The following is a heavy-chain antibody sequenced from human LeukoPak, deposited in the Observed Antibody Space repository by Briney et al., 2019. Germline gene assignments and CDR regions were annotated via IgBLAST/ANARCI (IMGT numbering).Heavy chain of an antibody. Sequence: PGGSLRLSCAASGFTFSSYSMHWVRQAPGKGLESVSAIISNGGSTYYANSVKGRFTISRDNSKNTLYLQMGSLRVEDMAVYYCARVRMGATVSDFYYYYMDVWGEGTTVTVSS. CDR1: GFTFSSYS. V-gene: IGHV3-64*01. D-gene: IGHD1-26*01. J-gene: IGHJ6*03. CDR2: IISNGGST. CDR3: ARVRMGATVSDFYYYYMDV.